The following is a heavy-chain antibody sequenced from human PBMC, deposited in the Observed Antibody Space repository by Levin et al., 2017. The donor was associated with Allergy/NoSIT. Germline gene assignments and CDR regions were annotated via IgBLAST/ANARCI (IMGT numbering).Heavy chain of an antibody. Sequence: GESLKISCKVSGYTLTELSMHWVRQAPGKGLEWMGGFDPEDGETIYAQKFQGRVTMTEDTSTDTAYMELSSLRSEDTAVYYCATKAGCSGGSCYPDYWGQGTLVTVSS. CDR1: GYTLTELS. CDR3: ATKAGCSGGSCYPDY. J-gene: IGHJ4*02. V-gene: IGHV1-24*01. D-gene: IGHD2-15*01. CDR2: FDPEDGET.